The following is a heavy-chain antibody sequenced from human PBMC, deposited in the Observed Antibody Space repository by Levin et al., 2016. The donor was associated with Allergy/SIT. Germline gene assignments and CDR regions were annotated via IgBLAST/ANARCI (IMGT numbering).Heavy chain of an antibody. D-gene: IGHD2-15*01. CDR3: ARDRCGICPDYYYGMDV. V-gene: IGHV3-20*03. J-gene: IGHJ6*02. Sequence: VRQAPGKGLEWVSGLNWNGGTTGYADSVKGRFTLSSDNAKNSLYLQMNSLRAEDTALYYCARDRCGICPDYYYGMDVWGQGTTVTVSS. CDR2: LNWNGGTT.